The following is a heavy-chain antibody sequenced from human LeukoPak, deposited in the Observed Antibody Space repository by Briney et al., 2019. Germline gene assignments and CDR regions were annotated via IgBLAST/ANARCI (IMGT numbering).Heavy chain of an antibody. Sequence: SETLSLTCAVSGGSFSGYYWSWIRQPPGKGLEWIGEINHSGSTNYHPSLKSRVTISVDTSTNQFSLKLSSVTAADTAVYYCARASYGSGNWYYYYGMDVWGQGATVTVSS. D-gene: IGHD3-10*01. CDR1: GGSFSGYY. CDR3: ARASYGSGNWYYYYGMDV. J-gene: IGHJ6*02. CDR2: INHSGST. V-gene: IGHV4-34*01.